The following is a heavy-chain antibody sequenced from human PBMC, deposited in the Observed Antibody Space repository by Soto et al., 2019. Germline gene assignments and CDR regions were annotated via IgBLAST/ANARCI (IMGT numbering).Heavy chain of an antibody. V-gene: IGHV1-18*01. CDR2: ISAYNGNT. CDR1: GXTFTSYG. CDR3: ARKNAPYYYYYYMDV. J-gene: IGHJ6*03. Sequence: ASVKVSCKASGXTFTSYGISWVRQAPGQGLEWMGWISAYNGNTNYAQKLQGRVTMTTDTSTSTAYMELRSLRSDDTAVYYCARKNAPYYYYYYMDVWGKGTTVTVSS.